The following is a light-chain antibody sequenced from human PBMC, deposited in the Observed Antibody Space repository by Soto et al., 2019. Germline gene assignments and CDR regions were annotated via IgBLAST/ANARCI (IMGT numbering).Light chain of an antibody. Sequence: DIQMTQSPSSLSASVGDRVTISCRASQSISTYLNWFQQKPGKAPKLLIYAASTLHSGVPSRFSGSGSGTDFTLTISSLQPEDFATYYCQHSYSTPPMYTFGQGTKLEIK. CDR3: QHSYSTPPMYT. CDR1: QSISTY. CDR2: AAS. V-gene: IGKV1-39*01. J-gene: IGKJ2*01.